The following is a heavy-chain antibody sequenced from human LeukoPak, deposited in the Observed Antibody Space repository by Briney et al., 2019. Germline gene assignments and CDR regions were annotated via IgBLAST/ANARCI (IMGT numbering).Heavy chain of an antibody. CDR1: GYTFTRYG. CDR3: ARDSRNIVVVTATHFDS. Sequence: ASVKVSCKASGYTFTRYGISWVRQAPGQGGEWRGWISAYNGNTKYAQKLQGRVTMTTDTSTSTAYMELRSLRSDATAVYYCARDSRNIVVVTATHFDSWGQGTLVTVSS. D-gene: IGHD2-21*02. V-gene: IGHV1-18*01. CDR2: ISAYNGNT. J-gene: IGHJ5*01.